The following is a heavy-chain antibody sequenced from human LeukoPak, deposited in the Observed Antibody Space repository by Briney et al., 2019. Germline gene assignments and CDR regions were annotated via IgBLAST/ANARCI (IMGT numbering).Heavy chain of an antibody. V-gene: IGHV3-11*04. Sequence: GGSLRLSCAASGFTFSDYYMSWLRQAPGKGLEWVSYISSSGSNIYYADSVKGRFTISRDNAKNTLYLQMNSLRAEDTAVYYCAREWSLTDAFDIWGQGTMVTVSS. J-gene: IGHJ3*02. D-gene: IGHD2-8*01. CDR1: GFTFSDYY. CDR3: AREWSLTDAFDI. CDR2: ISSSGSNI.